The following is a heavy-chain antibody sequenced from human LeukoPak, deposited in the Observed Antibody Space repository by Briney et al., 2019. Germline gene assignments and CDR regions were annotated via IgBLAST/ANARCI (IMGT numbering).Heavy chain of an antibody. D-gene: IGHD1-1*01. CDR2: TGNTGLAK. Sequence: GGSLRLSCAGSGFALSSHGMHWDRQAPGKGLEWVAVTGNTGLAKYFAEFAKGRFTISRDNSKNTLYLETNSLRHEDTAVYYCARDVPELEIGYLGQGTLVTVSS. J-gene: IGHJ4*02. CDR1: GFALSSHG. V-gene: IGHV3-30*03. CDR3: ARDVPELEIGY.